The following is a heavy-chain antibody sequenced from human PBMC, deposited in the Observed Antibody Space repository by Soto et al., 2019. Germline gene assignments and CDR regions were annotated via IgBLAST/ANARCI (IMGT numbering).Heavy chain of an antibody. CDR2: ISGSGGST. J-gene: IGHJ4*02. CDR1: GFTFSSYA. D-gene: IGHD3-10*01. Sequence: GGSLRLSCAASGFTFSSYAMSWVRQAPGKGLEWVSAISGSGGSTYYADSVKGRFTISRDNSKNTLYLQMNSLRAEDTAGYYCAKDRRFGELLVTDYSLDYWGQGTLVTVSS. CDR3: AKDRRFGELLVTDYSLDY. V-gene: IGHV3-23*01.